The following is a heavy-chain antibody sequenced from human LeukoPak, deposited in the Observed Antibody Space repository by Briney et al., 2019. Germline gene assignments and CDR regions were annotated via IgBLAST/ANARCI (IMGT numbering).Heavy chain of an antibody. D-gene: IGHD3-10*01. CDR2: INTYNGNT. Sequence: GASVKVSCTASCYAFTSYGITWVRQAPGQGLEWMGWINTYNGNTNYAQKFQGRVTMTTDTSTSTAYLELKSLRSDDTAVYYCARGVISLLRGVIVTSWVDPWGQGTLVAVSS. V-gene: IGHV1-18*01. CDR3: ARGVISLLRGVIVTSWVDP. CDR1: CYAFTSYG. J-gene: IGHJ5*02.